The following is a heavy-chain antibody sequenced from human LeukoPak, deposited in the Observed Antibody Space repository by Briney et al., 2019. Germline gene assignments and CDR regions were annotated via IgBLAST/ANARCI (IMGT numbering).Heavy chain of an antibody. CDR1: GSTFSSYA. CDR3: ARGLTGGMTTVTTLSY. CDR2: ISYDGSNK. J-gene: IGHJ4*02. Sequence: GGSLRLSCAASGSTFSSYAMNWVRQAPDKGLEWVAVISYDGSNKYYADSVKGRFTIPRDDSKNTLYLQMNSLRAEDTAVYYCARGLTGGMTTVTTLSYWGLGTLVTVSS. V-gene: IGHV3-30*04. D-gene: IGHD4-17*01.